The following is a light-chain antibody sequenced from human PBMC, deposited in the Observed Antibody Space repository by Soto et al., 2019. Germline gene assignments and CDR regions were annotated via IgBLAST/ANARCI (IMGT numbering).Light chain of an antibody. CDR3: SSYAGSNNYV. CDR1: SSDVGNYNY. CDR2: EVI. J-gene: IGLJ1*01. Sequence: QSALTQPPSASGSPGQSVTISCTGTSSDVGNYNYVSWYQQHPGKAPKLMIYEVIKRPSGVPDRFSGSKSGNTASLTVSGPQAEDEADYYCSSYAGSNNYVFGTGTKLTVL. V-gene: IGLV2-8*01.